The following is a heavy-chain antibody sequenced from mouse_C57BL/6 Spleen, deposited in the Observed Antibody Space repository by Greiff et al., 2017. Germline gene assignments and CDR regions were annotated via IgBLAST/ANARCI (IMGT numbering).Heavy chain of an antibody. CDR3: ARAPLLLRSYYFDY. CDR1: GFTFSDYG. CDR2: ISSGSSTI. J-gene: IGHJ2*01. Sequence: EVQGVESGGGLVKPGGSLTLSCAASGFTFSDYGMHWVRQAPEKGLEWVAYISSGSSTIYYADTVKGRFTISRDNAKNTLFLQMTSLRSEDTAMYYVARAPLLLRSYYFDYWGQGTTLTVSS. V-gene: IGHV5-17*01. D-gene: IGHD1-1*01.